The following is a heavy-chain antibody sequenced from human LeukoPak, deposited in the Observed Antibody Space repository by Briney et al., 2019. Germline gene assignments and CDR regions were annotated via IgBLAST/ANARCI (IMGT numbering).Heavy chain of an antibody. V-gene: IGHV3-43*02. CDR3: AKVYRYYDSSCQH. CDR1: GFTFDDYA. J-gene: IGHJ1*01. Sequence: GGSLRRSCAASGFTFDDYAMHWVRQAPGKGLEWVSLISGDGRSTYFADSVKGRFTISRDNSKNSLYLQMNSLRTEDTALYYCAKVYRYYDSSCQHWGQGTLVTVSS. CDR2: ISGDGRST. D-gene: IGHD3-22*01.